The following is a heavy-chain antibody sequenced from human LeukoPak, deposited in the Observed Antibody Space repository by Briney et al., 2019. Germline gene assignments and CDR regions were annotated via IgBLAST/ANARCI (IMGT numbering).Heavy chain of an antibody. D-gene: IGHD2-2*03. V-gene: IGHV4-30-2*01. Sequence: SETLSLTCTVSGGSISSGGYYWSWIRQPPGKGLEWIGYIYHSGSTYYNPSLKSRVTISVDRSKNQFSLKLSSVTAADTAVYYCARVDPQLNAFDIWGQGTMVTVSS. CDR1: GGSISSGGYY. CDR2: IYHSGST. CDR3: ARVDPQLNAFDI. J-gene: IGHJ3*02.